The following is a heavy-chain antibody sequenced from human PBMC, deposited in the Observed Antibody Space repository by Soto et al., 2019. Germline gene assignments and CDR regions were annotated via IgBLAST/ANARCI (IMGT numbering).Heavy chain of an antibody. CDR2: IRSKAYGGTT. V-gene: IGHV3-49*03. Sequence: GGSLRLSCTDSGFTFGDYAMSWFRQAPWKGLEWVGFIRSKAYGGTTEYAASVKGRFTISRDDSKSIAYLQMNSLKTEDTAVYYCTRDLDTAMVSYYYYGMDVWGQGTTVTVSS. D-gene: IGHD5-18*01. CDR3: TRDLDTAMVSYYYYGMDV. CDR1: GFTFGDYA. J-gene: IGHJ6*02.